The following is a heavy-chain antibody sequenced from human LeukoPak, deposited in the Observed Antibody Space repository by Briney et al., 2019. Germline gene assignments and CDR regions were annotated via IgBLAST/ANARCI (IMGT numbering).Heavy chain of an antibody. V-gene: IGHV1-24*01. J-gene: IGHJ4*02. CDR2: FDPEDGET. CDR3: ATGVDPITTNDY. D-gene: IGHD1-1*01. Sequence: ASVKVSCKVSGYTLTELSMHWVRQAPGKGLEWMGGFDPEDGETIYVQKFQGRVTMTEDTSTDTAYMELSSLRSEDTAVYYCATGVDPITTNDYWGQGTLVTVSS. CDR1: GYTLTELS.